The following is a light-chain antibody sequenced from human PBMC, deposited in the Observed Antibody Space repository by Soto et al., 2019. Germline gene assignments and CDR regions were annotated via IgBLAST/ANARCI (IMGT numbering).Light chain of an antibody. Sequence: DIVMTQSPDSLAVSLGERATINCKSSQSVLYSSNNKNYLAWYQQRPGQAPRLLIYRASRRATGIADRFSASGSGTDFTLTISRLEPEDSAVYYCQQYGSSPPYTFGQGTKLEI. J-gene: IGKJ2*01. CDR1: QSVLYSSNNKNY. CDR2: RAS. CDR3: QQYGSSPPYT. V-gene: IGKV4-1*01.